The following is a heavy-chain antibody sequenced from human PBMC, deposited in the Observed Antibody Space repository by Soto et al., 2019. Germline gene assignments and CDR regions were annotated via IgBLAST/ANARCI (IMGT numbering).Heavy chain of an antibody. CDR3: VRPHIQSDWNDGFDI. CDR1: GFTFDDYS. V-gene: IGHV3-30-3*01. Sequence: QVQLVESGGGVVQPGRSLRLSCAAFGFTFDDYSMHWVRQAPGKGLEWVALISYEGRNKYYADSVKGRFTISRDNAKNTLFLAVNSLRTEDTAVYYCVRPHIQSDWNDGFDIWGQGTMVTVSS. CDR2: ISYEGRNK. D-gene: IGHD1-1*01. J-gene: IGHJ3*02.